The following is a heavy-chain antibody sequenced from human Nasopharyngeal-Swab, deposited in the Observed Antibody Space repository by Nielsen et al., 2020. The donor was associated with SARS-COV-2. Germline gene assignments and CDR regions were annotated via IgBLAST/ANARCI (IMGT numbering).Heavy chain of an antibody. D-gene: IGHD5-24*01. J-gene: IGHJ6*03. CDR2: IRYDGSNK. V-gene: IGHV3-30*02. CDR1: GFPFISYG. Sequence: GESLKLSCAASGFPFISYGLHWVRQAPGKGLEWVAFIRYDGSNKYYADSLKGRFTISRDNSKNTLYLQMNSLRAEDTAVYYCAKGVGSRDGYFGLGYYYMDVWGKGTTVTVSS. CDR3: AKGVGSRDGYFGLGYYYMDV.